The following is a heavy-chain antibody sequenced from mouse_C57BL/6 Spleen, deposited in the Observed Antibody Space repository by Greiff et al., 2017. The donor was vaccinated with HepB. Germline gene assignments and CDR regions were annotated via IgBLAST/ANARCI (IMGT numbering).Heavy chain of an antibody. CDR2: INPNNGGT. D-gene: IGHD1-1*01. V-gene: IGHV1-18*01. CDR3: AISSWFAY. J-gene: IGHJ3*01. Sequence: EVQLQQSGPELVKPGASVKIPRKASGYTFTDYNMDWVKQSHGKSLEWIGDINPNNGGTIYNQKFKGKATLTVDKSSSTAYMELRSLTSEDTAVYYCAISSWFAYWGQGTLVTVSA. CDR1: GYTFTDYN.